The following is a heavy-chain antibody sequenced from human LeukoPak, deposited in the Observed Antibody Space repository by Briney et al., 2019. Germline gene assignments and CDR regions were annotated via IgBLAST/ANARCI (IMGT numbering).Heavy chain of an antibody. J-gene: IGHJ6*02. V-gene: IGHV1-18*01. CDR3: GRGPKECGPHHDMDV. D-gene: IGHD2-21*01. Sequence: GGSVKVSCKASGGTFSSYVISWVGQARGQGIEWMGLSSAYSDHTNYAQKCQGRPTITTDTSTSTAYMELRSLSTDDTGVYYCGRGPKECGPHHDMDVWGRGTTVTVSS. CDR1: GGTFSSYV. CDR2: SSAYSDHT.